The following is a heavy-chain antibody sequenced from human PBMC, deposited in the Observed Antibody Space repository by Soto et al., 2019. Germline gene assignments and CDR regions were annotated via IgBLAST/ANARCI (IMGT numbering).Heavy chain of an antibody. CDR1: GFTFSSNA. CDR3: AKGLGDYIWGTYRLSDCFDH. CDR2: ISGNGDGT. J-gene: IGHJ4*02. D-gene: IGHD3-16*02. Sequence: EVQLLESGGGLVQPGGSLRLSCGASGFTFSSNAMSWVRQAPGKGLEWVSGISGNGDGTYYAGSVKGRFTISRDNSNNTVYLQMNSLRAEDTAVYYCAKGLGDYIWGTYRLSDCFDHWGQGVLVTVSS. V-gene: IGHV3-23*01.